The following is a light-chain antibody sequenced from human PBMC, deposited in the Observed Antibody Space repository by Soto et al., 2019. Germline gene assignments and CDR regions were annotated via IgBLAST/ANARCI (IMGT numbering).Light chain of an antibody. CDR1: QSINTY. CDR2: GAS. J-gene: IGKJ5*01. V-gene: IGKV1-39*01. Sequence: DIQMTQSPSSLSASVGDRVTITCQTSQSINTYLNWYQQKPGKAPKLLIYGASSLQSGVPLRFSGSGSGTDFTLTISSLEPEDFATYYCQQGYSNPITFGQGTRLEIK. CDR3: QQGYSNPIT.